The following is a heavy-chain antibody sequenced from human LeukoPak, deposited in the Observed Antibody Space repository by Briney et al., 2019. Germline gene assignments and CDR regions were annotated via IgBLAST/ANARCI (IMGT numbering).Heavy chain of an antibody. CDR1: GRSFSGYY. CDR3: GGVFRGVSYNWFDP. V-gene: IGHV4-34*01. CDR2: IKHSGSP. D-gene: IGHD3-10*01. J-gene: IGHJ5*02. Sequence: SETLSLTCAVYGRSFSGYYWSWTRQPPGKGREWIGEIKHSGSPNYNPSLKRRIPISVDTSKNQFSLKLRSVTAAATAVYYCGGVFRGVSYNWFDPWGQGALVTVSS.